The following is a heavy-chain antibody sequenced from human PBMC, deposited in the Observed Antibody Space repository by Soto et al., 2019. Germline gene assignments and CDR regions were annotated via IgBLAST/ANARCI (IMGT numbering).Heavy chain of an antibody. CDR2: IYYSGST. D-gene: IGHD3-3*01. Sequence: SETLSLTCTVSGGSISSSSYYWGWIRQPPGKGLEWIGSIYYSGSTYYNPSLKSRVTISVDTSKNQFSLKLSSVTAADTAVYYCASLRFLEGIFYGMDVWGQGTTVTVSS. CDR3: ASLRFLEGIFYGMDV. CDR1: GGSISSSSYY. J-gene: IGHJ6*02. V-gene: IGHV4-39*01.